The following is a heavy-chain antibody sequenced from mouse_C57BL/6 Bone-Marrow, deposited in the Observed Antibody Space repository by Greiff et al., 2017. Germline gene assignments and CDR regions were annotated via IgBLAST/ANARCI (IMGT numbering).Heavy chain of an antibody. J-gene: IGHJ3*01. D-gene: IGHD2-2*01. Sequence: QVQLKQSGPELVKPGASVTISCKASGYAFSSSWMNWVQQRPGKGLEWIGRIYPGDGDTNYNGKFKGKATLTADKSSSTAYMQLSSLTSEDSAVYFCARGGYDAWFAYWGQGTLVTVAA. CDR3: ARGGYDAWFAY. CDR1: GYAFSSSW. CDR2: IYPGDGDT. V-gene: IGHV1-82*01.